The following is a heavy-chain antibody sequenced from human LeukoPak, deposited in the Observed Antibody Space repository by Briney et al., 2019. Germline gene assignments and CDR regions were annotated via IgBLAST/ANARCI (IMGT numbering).Heavy chain of an antibody. Sequence: ASVKVSCKASGYTFTGHYMHWVRQAPGQGLEWMGWINPNSGGTNYAQKFQGWVTMTRDTSISTAYMELSRLRSDDTAVYYCARERVAVAGKGFDPWGQGTLVTVSS. J-gene: IGHJ5*02. D-gene: IGHD6-19*01. CDR3: ARERVAVAGKGFDP. CDR2: INPNSGGT. V-gene: IGHV1-2*04. CDR1: GYTFTGHY.